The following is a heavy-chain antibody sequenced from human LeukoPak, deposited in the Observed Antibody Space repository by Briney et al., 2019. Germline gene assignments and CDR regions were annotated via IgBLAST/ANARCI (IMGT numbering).Heavy chain of an antibody. CDR1: GGSISSSSYY. Sequence: SETLSLTCTVSGGSISSSSYYWGWIRQPPGKGLEWIGSIYYSGSTYYNPSLKSRVTISVDTSKNQFSLKLSSVTAADTAVYYCARRGRITMVRGVRYYYYGMDVWGQGATVTVSS. V-gene: IGHV4-39*01. CDR3: ARRGRITMVRGVRYYYYGMDV. D-gene: IGHD3-10*01. CDR2: IYYSGST. J-gene: IGHJ6*02.